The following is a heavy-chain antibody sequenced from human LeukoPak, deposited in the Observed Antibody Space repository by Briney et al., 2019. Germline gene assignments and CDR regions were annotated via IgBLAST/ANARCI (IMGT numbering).Heavy chain of an antibody. Sequence: GGSLRLSCAASGFTFSGYEMIWVRQAPGRGLEWISYISSSGSTIYYADSAKGRFTISRDNAQSSLYLQMNSLRAEDTAVYYCARDLRGYSYGYFDSWGQGTLVTVSS. V-gene: IGHV3-48*03. CDR1: GFTFSGYE. CDR3: ARDLRGYSYGYFDS. CDR2: ISSSGSTI. D-gene: IGHD5-18*01. J-gene: IGHJ4*02.